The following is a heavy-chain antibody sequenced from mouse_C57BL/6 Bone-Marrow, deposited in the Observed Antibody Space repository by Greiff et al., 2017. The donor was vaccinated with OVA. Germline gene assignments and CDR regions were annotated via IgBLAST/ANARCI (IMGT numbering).Heavy chain of an antibody. V-gene: IGHV1-53*01. CDR3: ARTGYYGAFDY. CDR1: GYTFTSYW. J-gene: IGHJ2*01. CDR2: INPSNGGT. D-gene: IGHD1-1*01. Sequence: VQLQQPGTELVKPGASVKLSCKASGYTFTSYWMHWVKQRPGHGLEWIGNINPSNGGTNYNEKFKSKATLTVDKSSSTAYMQHSSLTSEDSAVYYCARTGYYGAFDYWGQGTTLTVSS.